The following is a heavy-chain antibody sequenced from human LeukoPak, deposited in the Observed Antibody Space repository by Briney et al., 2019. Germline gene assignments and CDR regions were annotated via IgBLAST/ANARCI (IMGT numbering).Heavy chain of an antibody. V-gene: IGHV1-2*02. CDR1: GYTFTGYY. CDR2: INPNSGGT. J-gene: IGHJ4*02. D-gene: IGHD3-9*01. CDR3: ARSTPYYDILAGSYYFDY. Sequence: ASVKVSCEASGYTFTGYYMHWVRQAPGQGLEWMGWINPNSGGTNYAQKFQGRVTMTRDTSISTAYMELSRLRSDDTAVYYCARSTPYYDILAGSYYFDYWGQGTLVTVSS.